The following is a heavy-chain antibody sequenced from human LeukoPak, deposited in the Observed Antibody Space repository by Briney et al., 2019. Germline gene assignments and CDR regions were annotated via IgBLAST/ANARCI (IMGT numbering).Heavy chain of an antibody. CDR2: TYYRSKWNN. J-gene: IGHJ3*02. CDR1: GDSVSSKNAA. D-gene: IGHD1-26*01. Sequence: SPTLSLTCAICGDSVSSKNAAWNWIRQSPSRGLEWLGRTYYRSKWNNGYAVSMKVRITINPDTPNYQFSLQLNSVTPEDMAVYYCTRSGGAGVIDIWGQGTLGTVAS. CDR3: TRSGGAGVIDI. V-gene: IGHV6-1*01.